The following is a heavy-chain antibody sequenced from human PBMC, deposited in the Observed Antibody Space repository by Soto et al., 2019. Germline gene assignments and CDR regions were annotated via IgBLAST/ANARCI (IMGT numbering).Heavy chain of an antibody. V-gene: IGHV1-18*01. CDR2: ISAYNGNT. CDR1: GYTFTSYG. CDR3: ARDPNYDILTGYYKTFDY. Sequence: ASVKVSCKASGYTFTSYGISWVRQAPGQGLEWMGWISAYNGNTNYAQKLQDRVTMTTDTSTSTAYMELRSLRSDDTAVYYCARDPNYDILTGYYKTFDYWGQGTLVTVSS. D-gene: IGHD3-9*01. J-gene: IGHJ4*02.